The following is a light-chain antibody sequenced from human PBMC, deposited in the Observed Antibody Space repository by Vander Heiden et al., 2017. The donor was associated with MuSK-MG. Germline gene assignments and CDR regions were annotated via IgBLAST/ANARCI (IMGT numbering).Light chain of an antibody. CDR2: DAS. Sequence: EIVWTQSPATLSLSPGERATLSCRASQSVSSYLAWYQQKPGQAPRLLIYDASNRATGIQARFSGSGYGTDFTLTISSLEPEDFAVYYCQQRSNWPPEVTFGGGTKVEIK. J-gene: IGKJ4*01. V-gene: IGKV3-11*01. CDR1: QSVSSY. CDR3: QQRSNWPPEVT.